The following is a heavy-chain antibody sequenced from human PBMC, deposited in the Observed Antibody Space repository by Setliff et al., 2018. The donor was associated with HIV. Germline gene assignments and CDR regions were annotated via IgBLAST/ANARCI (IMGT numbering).Heavy chain of an antibody. D-gene: IGHD4-17*01. CDR3: ARWITTPTKGVFDI. J-gene: IGHJ3*02. V-gene: IGHV4-39*01. CDR1: GGSISNGIYY. CDR2: IFHTGSA. Sequence: KTSETLSLTCTVSGGSISNGIYYWVWIRQPPGKGLEWIGGIFHTGSAHYNPSLRSRVTISVDTSKNQFSMKLHSVTAADTTVYCCARWITTPTKGVFDIWGQGTVVTVSS.